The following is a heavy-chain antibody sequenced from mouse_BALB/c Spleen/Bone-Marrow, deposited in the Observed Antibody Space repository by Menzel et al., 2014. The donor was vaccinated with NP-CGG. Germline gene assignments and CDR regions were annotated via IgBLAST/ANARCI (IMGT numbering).Heavy chain of an antibody. D-gene: IGHD2-10*02. Sequence: VQLVESRPGLVAPSQSLSITCTVSGFSLTTYGVHWVRQPPGKGLEWLVVIWSDGSTTYNSALKSRLSISKDNSKSQVFLKMNSLQTDDTAMYYCARNPYGNYAMDYWGQGTSVTVSS. V-gene: IGHV2-6*02. CDR2: IWSDGST. CDR1: GFSLTTYG. CDR3: ARNPYGNYAMDY. J-gene: IGHJ4*01.